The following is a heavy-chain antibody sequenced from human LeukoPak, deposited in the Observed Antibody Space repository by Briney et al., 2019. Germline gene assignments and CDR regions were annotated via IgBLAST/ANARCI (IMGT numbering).Heavy chain of an antibody. CDR1: GGSIINYY. V-gene: IGHV4-59*01. D-gene: IGHD3-22*01. CDR2: IYYSGST. Sequence: SETLSLTCTVSGGSIINYYWSWIRQPPGKGLEWIGYIYYSGSTNYNPSLKSRVTISVDTSKNQFSLKMSSVTAADTAVYYCARGRIYYDSTGYAYWGQGTLVTVSS. CDR3: ARGRIYYDSTGYAY. J-gene: IGHJ4*02.